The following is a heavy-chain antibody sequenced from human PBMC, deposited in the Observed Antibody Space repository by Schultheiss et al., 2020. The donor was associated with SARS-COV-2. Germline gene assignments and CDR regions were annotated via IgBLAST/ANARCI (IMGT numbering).Heavy chain of an antibody. V-gene: IGHV4-34*01. CDR2: INHSGST. J-gene: IGHJ4*02. CDR1: GGSFSGYY. Sequence: SETLSLTCAVYGGSFSGYYWSWIRQPPGKGLEWIGEINHSGSTNYNPSLKSRVTISVDTSKNQFSLKLSSVTAADTAVYYCARSLAAAGPYYWGQGTLVTVSS. D-gene: IGHD6-13*01. CDR3: ARSLAAAGPYY.